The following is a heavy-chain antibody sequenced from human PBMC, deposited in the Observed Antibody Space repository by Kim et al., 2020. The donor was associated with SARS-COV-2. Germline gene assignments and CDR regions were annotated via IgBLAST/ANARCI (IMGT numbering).Heavy chain of an antibody. CDR3: ARESAAADEYFQH. CDR1: GFTFSSYS. J-gene: IGHJ1*01. D-gene: IGHD6-13*01. CDR2: ISSSSSYI. Sequence: GGSLRLSCAASGFTFSSYSMNWVRQAPGKGLEWVSSISSSSSYIYYADSVKGRFTISRDNAKNSLYLQMNSLRAEDTAVYYCARESAAADEYFQHWGQGTLVTVSS. V-gene: IGHV3-21*01.